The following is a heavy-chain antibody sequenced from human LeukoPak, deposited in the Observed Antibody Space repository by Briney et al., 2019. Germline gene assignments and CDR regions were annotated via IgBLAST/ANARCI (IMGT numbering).Heavy chain of an antibody. J-gene: IGHJ6*03. D-gene: IGHD6-13*01. CDR1: EFTFVRYA. Sequence: PGGSLLLSCAASEFTFVRYAMNWVRQAPGKGREWVSYISSSSFKIGYADSVKGRFTISRDNSKNSLYLQMDSLRVEDTAVYYCVRDPSYGSSWYYYMDVWGKGTTVTVSS. CDR2: ISSSSFKI. V-gene: IGHV3-48*04. CDR3: VRDPSYGSSWYYYMDV.